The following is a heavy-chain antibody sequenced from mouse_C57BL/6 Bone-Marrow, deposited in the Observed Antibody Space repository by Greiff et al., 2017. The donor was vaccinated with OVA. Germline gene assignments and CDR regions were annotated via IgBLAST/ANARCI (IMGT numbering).Heavy chain of an antibody. J-gene: IGHJ4*01. Sequence: VQLQQSGPGLVQPSQSLSITCTVSGFSLTSYGVHWVRQSPGKGLEWLGVIWSGGSTDYNAAFISRLSISKDNSKSQVFFKMNSLQADDTAIYYCARKGVTTVVATDYYAMDYWGQGTSVTVSS. CDR2: IWSGGST. CDR1: GFSLTSYG. D-gene: IGHD1-1*01. V-gene: IGHV2-2*01. CDR3: ARKGVTTVVATDYYAMDY.